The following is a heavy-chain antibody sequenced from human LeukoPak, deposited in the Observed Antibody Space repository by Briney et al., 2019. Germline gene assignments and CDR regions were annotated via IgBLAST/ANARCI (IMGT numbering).Heavy chain of an antibody. CDR1: GYSFTSYW. CDR3: ARHAYDSRDYYDSSGYYGPFDY. CDR2: IYPGDSDT. Sequence: GESLKISCKGSGYSFTSYWIGWVRQMPGKGLEWMGIIYPGDSDTRYSPSFQGQVTISADKAISTAYLQWSSLKASDTAMYYCARHAYDSRDYYDSSGYYGPFDYWGQGTLVTVSS. D-gene: IGHD3-22*01. V-gene: IGHV5-51*01. J-gene: IGHJ4*02.